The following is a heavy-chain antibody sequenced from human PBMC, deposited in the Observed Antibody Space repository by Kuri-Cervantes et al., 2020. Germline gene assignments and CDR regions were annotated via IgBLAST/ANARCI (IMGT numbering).Heavy chain of an antibody. CDR1: GYSISSAYY. D-gene: IGHD3-10*01. J-gene: IGHJ4*02. CDR3: ARSRITRPGVYYFDY. V-gene: IGHV4-38-2*01. CDR2: IHHSGST. Sequence: SETLSLTCAVSGYSISSAYYWGWIRQPPGRGLEWIGSIHHSGSTYYNPPLKSRVTISVDTSKNQFSLKLSSVTAADTAVYYCARSRITRPGVYYFDYWGQGTLVTVSS.